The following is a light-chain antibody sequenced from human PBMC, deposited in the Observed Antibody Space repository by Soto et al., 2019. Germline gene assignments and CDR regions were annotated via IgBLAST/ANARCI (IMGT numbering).Light chain of an antibody. V-gene: IGKV1-33*01. Sequence: MHVHQSRSSMSVYVGGRANSMCQASQNINNYLKRYQQKPGRAPKLLIYDASNLEAGVPSRFRGSGSGTDFTFTISRLQPEDIATYYCQQYENLPTFGQGTRLEIK. J-gene: IGKJ5*01. CDR3: QQYENLPT. CDR1: QNINNY. CDR2: DAS.